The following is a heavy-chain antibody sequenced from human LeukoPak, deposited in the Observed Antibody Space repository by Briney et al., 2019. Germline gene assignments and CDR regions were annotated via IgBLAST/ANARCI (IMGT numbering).Heavy chain of an antibody. D-gene: IGHD3-10*01. Sequence: ASVKVSCKASGYTFTSYGISWVRQVPGQGLEWMGWISAYNGNTNYAQKLQGRVTMTTDTSTSTAYMELRSLRSDDTAVYYCASLIMVRGVIITHGAFDIWGQGTMVTVSS. CDR1: GYTFTSYG. J-gene: IGHJ3*02. CDR2: ISAYNGNT. V-gene: IGHV1-18*01. CDR3: ASLIMVRGVIITHGAFDI.